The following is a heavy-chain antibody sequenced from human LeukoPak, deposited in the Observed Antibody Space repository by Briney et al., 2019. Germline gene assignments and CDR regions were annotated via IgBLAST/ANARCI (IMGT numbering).Heavy chain of an antibody. J-gene: IGHJ4*02. D-gene: IGHD3-3*01. CDR1: GGSLSGSY. Sequence: SETLSLTCAVYGGSLSGSYWSWIRQPPGKGLEWIGEINHSGSANYNPSLKSRVTLSIDKSKNRFSLNLNSVTAADTAVYYCARARRDSGFYKVDYWGQGTLVTVSS. CDR3: ARARRDSGFYKVDY. V-gene: IGHV4-34*01. CDR2: INHSGSA.